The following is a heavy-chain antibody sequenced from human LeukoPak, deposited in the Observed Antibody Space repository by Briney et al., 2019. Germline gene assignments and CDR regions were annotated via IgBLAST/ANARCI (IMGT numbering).Heavy chain of an antibody. J-gene: IGHJ4*02. Sequence: GGSLRLSCAASGFTFSDYYMSWIRQAPGKGLEWVSYISSSGSTIYYADSVKGRFTISRENAKNSLYLQMNSLTAEDTAVYYCARDLYYYDSSGYPSGGYWGQGTLVSVFS. CDR3: ARDLYYYDSSGYPSGGY. V-gene: IGHV3-11*04. CDR1: GFTFSDYY. D-gene: IGHD3-22*01. CDR2: ISSSGSTI.